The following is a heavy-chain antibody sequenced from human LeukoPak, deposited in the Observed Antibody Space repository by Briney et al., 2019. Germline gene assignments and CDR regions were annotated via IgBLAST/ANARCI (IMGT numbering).Heavy chain of an antibody. CDR2: IYPGDADT. CDR3: ARRGGPAAMRNWFDP. V-gene: IGHV5-51*01. D-gene: IGHD2-2*01. J-gene: IGHJ5*02. Sequence: GESLKISCKGSGYSFPSYWIGWVRQMPGKGMEWMGIIYPGDADTRYSPSFQGQVTISADKSISTAYLQWSSLKASDTALYYCARRGGPAAMRNWFDPWGQGTLVTVSS. CDR1: GYSFPSYW.